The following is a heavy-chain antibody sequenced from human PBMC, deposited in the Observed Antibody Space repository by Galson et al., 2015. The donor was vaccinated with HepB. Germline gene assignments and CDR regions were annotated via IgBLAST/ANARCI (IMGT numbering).Heavy chain of an antibody. CDR1: GYTFTGYY. V-gene: IGHV1-2*04. CDR3: ARDRFFDY. CDR2: INPNSGGT. Sequence: SVKVSCKASGYTFTGYYIHWVRQAPGQGLEWMGWINPNSGGTNYEQKFQGWVTMTRDTSISTAYMELSRLRSDDTAVYYCARDRFFDYWGQGTLVTVSS. J-gene: IGHJ4*02.